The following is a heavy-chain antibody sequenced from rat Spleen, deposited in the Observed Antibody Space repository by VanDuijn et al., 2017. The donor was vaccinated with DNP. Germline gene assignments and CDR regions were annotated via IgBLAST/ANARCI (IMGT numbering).Heavy chain of an antibody. V-gene: IGHV5S10*01. CDR2: IIYDGSGA. CDR1: GLTFSDYS. D-gene: IGHD1-11*01. Sequence: EVQLVESGGGLVQPGRSLKLSCAASGLTFSDYSMAWVRQAPKKGLEWVATIIYDGSGAYYGDSVTGRFTISRNNAKSTLYLQMDSLRSEDTATYYCTTFEGTNAWGQGTSVTVSS. J-gene: IGHJ4*01. CDR3: TTFEGTNA.